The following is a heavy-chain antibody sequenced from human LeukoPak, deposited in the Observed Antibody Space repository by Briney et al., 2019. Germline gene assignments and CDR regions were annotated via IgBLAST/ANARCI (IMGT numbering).Heavy chain of an antibody. Sequence: GAPVKVSCKASGYTFTSYGISWVRQDPGQGLEWMGWISAYNGNTNYAQKFQGRVTMTRNTSISTAYMELSSLRSEDTAVYYCARGPVYHYDSVDYWGQGTLVTVSS. CDR2: ISAYNGNT. CDR3: ARGPVYHYDSVDY. D-gene: IGHD3-16*01. V-gene: IGHV1-18*01. CDR1: GYTFTSYG. J-gene: IGHJ4*02.